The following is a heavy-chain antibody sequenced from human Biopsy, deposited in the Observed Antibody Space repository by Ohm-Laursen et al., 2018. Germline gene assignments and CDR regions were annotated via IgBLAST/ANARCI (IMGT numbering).Heavy chain of an antibody. J-gene: IGHJ1*01. CDR2: SIPILGTG. Sequence: SSVKVSCKAPGGTFSRYGINWVRQAPGQGLEWLGGSIPILGTGNYAQKFQGRVTVAADTSTSTATMELRSLRSDDTAVYYCATKLTGYFHHWGQGTLVTVSS. V-gene: IGHV1-69*06. CDR1: GGTFSRYG. D-gene: IGHD3-9*01. CDR3: ATKLTGYFHH.